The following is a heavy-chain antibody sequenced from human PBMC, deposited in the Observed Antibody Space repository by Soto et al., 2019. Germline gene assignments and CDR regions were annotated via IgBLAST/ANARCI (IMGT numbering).Heavy chain of an antibody. CDR3: AKDSSAGGSPLDY. V-gene: IGHV3-30*18. CDR2: VSYDGEKQ. CDR1: GLTFNNYG. D-gene: IGHD2-15*01. J-gene: IGHJ4*02. Sequence: GGSLRLSCEASGLTFNNYGMHWVRQAPGKGLEWVAVVSYDGEKQYYADSVKGRFTISRDNSKKTLYLQMNSLRVDDTAVYYCAKDSSAGGSPLDYWGQGTLVTVSS.